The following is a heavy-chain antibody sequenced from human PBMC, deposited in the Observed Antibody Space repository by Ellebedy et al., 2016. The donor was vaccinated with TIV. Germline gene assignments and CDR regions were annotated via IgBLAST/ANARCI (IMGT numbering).Heavy chain of an antibody. J-gene: IGHJ4*02. V-gene: IGHV3-23*01. D-gene: IGHD6-13*01. CDR2: ISDSGGNT. CDR3: AKGWLGAGAGTDFDY. CDR1: GSPFSSYA. Sequence: GGSLRLXCAASGSPFSSYAMSWVRQPPGKGLEWVSSISDSGGNTYYADSVRGRFTFSRDNSKNTLYLQMNSLRAEDTAVYYCAKGWLGAGAGTDFDYWGRGTLVTVSS.